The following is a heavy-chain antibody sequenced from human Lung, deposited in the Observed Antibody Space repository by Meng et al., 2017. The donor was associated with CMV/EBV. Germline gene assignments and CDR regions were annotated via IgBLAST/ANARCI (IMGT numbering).Heavy chain of an antibody. CDR1: GFTFSSYG. D-gene: IGHD3-3*01. CDR3: AKDHLITIYWGGMDV. V-gene: IGHV3-33*06. CDR2: IWYDGSNK. Sequence: GESLKIPCSASGFTFSSYGIHWVRQAPGKGLEWVAVIWYDGSNKYYADSVKGRLTISRDNSKNTLYLQMNSLGAEDTAVHYCAKDHLITIYWGGMDVWGQGXTVTVSS. J-gene: IGHJ6*02.